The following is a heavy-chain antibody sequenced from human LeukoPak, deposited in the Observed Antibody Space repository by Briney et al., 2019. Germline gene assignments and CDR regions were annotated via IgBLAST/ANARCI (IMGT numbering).Heavy chain of an antibody. V-gene: IGHV4-30-4*08. Sequence: PSQTLSLNCTVSGGSISSGDYYWSWIRQPPRKGLEWIGYIYYSGSTYYNPSLKSRVTISVDTSKNQFSLKLSSVTAADTAVYYCARWAGGTGDFDYWGQGTLVTVSS. CDR1: GGSISSGDYY. D-gene: IGHD1/OR15-1a*01. CDR2: IYYSGST. CDR3: ARWAGGTGDFDY. J-gene: IGHJ4*02.